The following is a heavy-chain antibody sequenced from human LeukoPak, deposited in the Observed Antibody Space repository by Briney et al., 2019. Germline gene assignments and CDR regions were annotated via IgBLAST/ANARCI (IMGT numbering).Heavy chain of an antibody. Sequence: GGSLRLSCAASGFTFSNYAMSWVRQAPGKGLEWVSGISGSGGSTYYADSVKGRFTISRDNSKNTLYLQMNSLTDEDTAVYYCAKKWGVGTTTLDYFDYWGQGALVTVSS. CDR1: GFTFSNYA. V-gene: IGHV3-23*01. J-gene: IGHJ4*02. D-gene: IGHD1-7*01. CDR3: AKKWGVGTTTLDYFDY. CDR2: ISGSGGST.